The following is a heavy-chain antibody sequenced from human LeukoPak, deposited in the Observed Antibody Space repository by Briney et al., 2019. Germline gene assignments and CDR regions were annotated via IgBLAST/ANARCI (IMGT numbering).Heavy chain of an antibody. D-gene: IGHD5/OR15-5a*01. V-gene: IGHV3-23*01. J-gene: IGHJ4*02. CDR2: ISDGGGTT. CDR1: GFTLSGYA. Sequence: GGSLRLSCAASGFTLSGYAMSWVRQAPGKGLEWVSTISDGGGTTYYADSVRGRFTVSRDNSKNTLYLQMNGLRAEDTAIYFCAKFAVSTKGYWGQGTLVTVSS. CDR3: AKFAVSTKGY.